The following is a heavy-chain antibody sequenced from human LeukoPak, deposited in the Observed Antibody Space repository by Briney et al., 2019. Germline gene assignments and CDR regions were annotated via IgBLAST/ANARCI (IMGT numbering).Heavy chain of an antibody. CDR3: AKANLRIFGVGTYFDY. V-gene: IGHV3-21*04. D-gene: IGHD3-3*01. CDR2: ISSSSTYI. J-gene: IGHJ4*02. CDR1: GFSFSTYY. Sequence: GGSLRLSCAASGFSFSTYYVNWVRQAPGKGLEWVSCISSSSTYIYYADSVRGRFAISRDNSKNTLYLQMNSLRAEDTAVYYCAKANLRIFGVGTYFDYWGQGTLVTVSS.